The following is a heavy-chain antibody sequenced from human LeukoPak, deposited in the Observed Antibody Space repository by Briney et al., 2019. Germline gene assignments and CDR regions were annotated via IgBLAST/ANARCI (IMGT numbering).Heavy chain of an antibody. Sequence: GGSLRLSCAASGFSFSTFVMHWVRQAPGKGLEWVAVIRPDGSHISYVDPVKGRFTISRDNSKNTFYLQMKSLRVDDTAVYYCAKEGIYLKSSLEDWGQGTLVTVSS. CDR3: AKEGIYLKSSLED. CDR2: IRPDGSHI. D-gene: IGHD5-12*01. CDR1: GFSFSTFV. J-gene: IGHJ4*02. V-gene: IGHV3-30*02.